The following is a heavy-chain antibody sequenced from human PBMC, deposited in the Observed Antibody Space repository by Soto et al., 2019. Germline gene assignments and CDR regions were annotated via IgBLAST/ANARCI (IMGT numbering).Heavy chain of an antibody. J-gene: IGHJ5*02. Sequence: GASVKVSCKASGYTFTSYGISWVRQAPGQGLEWMGWISAYNGNTNYAQKHQGRVTMTTDTSTSTAYMELSSLRSDDTALYYCARAGAFWSGYLNWFDPWGQGTLVTVSS. D-gene: IGHD3-3*01. CDR3: ARAGAFWSGYLNWFDP. CDR1: GYTFTSYG. V-gene: IGHV1-18*01. CDR2: ISAYNGNT.